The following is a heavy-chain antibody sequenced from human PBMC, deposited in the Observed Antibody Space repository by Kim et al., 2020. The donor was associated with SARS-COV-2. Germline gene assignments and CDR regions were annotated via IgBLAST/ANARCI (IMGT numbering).Heavy chain of an antibody. CDR2: ISSGKKT. Sequence: GGSLRLSCAASGFTVSSNYMSWLRQAPGKGLEWVSVISSGKKTYYVESVKGRFTISRDNSKNTPYLQMSSMRVEDTAVYYCATNIVAAGIDWGQDSLVT. CDR1: GFTVSSNY. D-gene: IGHD6-13*01. V-gene: IGHV3-66*01. CDR3: ATNIVAAGID. J-gene: IGHJ1*01.